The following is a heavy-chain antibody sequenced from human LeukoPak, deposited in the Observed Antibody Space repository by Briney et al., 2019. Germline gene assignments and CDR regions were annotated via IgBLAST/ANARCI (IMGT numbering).Heavy chain of an antibody. J-gene: IGHJ5*02. D-gene: IGHD5-24*01. Sequence: PSETLSLTCTVSGGSISSYYWSWIRQPPGKGLERIGYIYYSGSTNYNPSLKSRVTISVDTSKNQFSLKLSSVTAADTAVYYCARVAPHGLFDPWGQGTLVTVSS. CDR2: IYYSGST. CDR1: GGSISSYY. V-gene: IGHV4-59*01. CDR3: ARVAPHGLFDP.